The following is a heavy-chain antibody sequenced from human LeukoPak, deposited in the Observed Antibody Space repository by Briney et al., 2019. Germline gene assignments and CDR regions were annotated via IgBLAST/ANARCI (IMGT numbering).Heavy chain of an antibody. J-gene: IGHJ3*02. Sequence: GGSLRLSCAASGFTFSSYAMTWVRQAPGKGLEWVSSIRGSGSGTDYADSVEGRFTISRDNSKNTLYLQMNSLRAEDTAVYYCAKDKGYGGNSAAFDIWGQGTMVTVSS. D-gene: IGHD4-23*01. CDR1: GFTFSSYA. CDR2: IRGSGSGT. V-gene: IGHV3-23*01. CDR3: AKDKGYGGNSAAFDI.